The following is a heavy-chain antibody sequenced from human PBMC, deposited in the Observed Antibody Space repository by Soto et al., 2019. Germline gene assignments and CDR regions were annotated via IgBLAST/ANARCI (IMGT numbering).Heavy chain of an antibody. J-gene: IGHJ3*02. CDR1: GGTFSNYA. CDR3: ARGRYCSGGSCYSSFDI. D-gene: IGHD2-15*01. CDR2: IIPIFDTA. V-gene: IGHV1-69*01. Sequence: QVQLVQSGAEVKKPGSSVKVSCKASGGTFSNYAISWVRQAPGQGLEWMGGIIPIFDTANYAQKFQSRVTIKADESTSTAYMEPSSLRSEDTAVYYCARGRYCSGGSCYSSFDIWGQGTMVTVSS.